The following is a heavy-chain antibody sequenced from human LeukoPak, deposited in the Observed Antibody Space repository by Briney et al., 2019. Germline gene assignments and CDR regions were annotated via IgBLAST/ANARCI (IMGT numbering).Heavy chain of an antibody. CDR2: ISPSGGST. Sequence: ASVKASCKASGYTFTSYYMHWVRQAPGQGLEWMGIISPSGGSTSYAQKFQGRVTMTRDMSTSTVYMELSSLRSEDTAVYYCAREFYDSSGKAPNDYWGQGTLVTVSS. J-gene: IGHJ4*02. CDR3: AREFYDSSGKAPNDY. CDR1: GYTFTSYY. D-gene: IGHD3-22*01. V-gene: IGHV1-46*01.